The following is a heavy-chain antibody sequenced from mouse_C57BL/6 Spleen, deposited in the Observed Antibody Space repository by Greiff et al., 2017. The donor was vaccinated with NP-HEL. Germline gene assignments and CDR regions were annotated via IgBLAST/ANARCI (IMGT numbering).Heavy chain of an antibody. CDR1: GFNIKDDY. J-gene: IGHJ2*01. V-gene: IGHV14-4*01. CDR2: IDPENGDT. CDR3: TVGYWGFDY. D-gene: IGHD2-3*01. Sequence: EVQLQQSGAELVRPGASVKLSCTASGFNIKDDYMHWVKQRPEQGLEWIGWIDPENGDTEYASKFQGKATITADTSSNTAYLQLSSLTSEDTAVYYGTVGYWGFDYWGQGTTLTVSS.